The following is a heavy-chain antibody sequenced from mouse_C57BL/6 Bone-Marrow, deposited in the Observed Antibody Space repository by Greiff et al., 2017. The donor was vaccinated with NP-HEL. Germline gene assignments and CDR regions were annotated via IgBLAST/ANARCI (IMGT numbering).Heavy chain of an antibody. Sequence: VQLQQSGPVLVKPGASVKMSCKASGYTFTDYYMNWVKQSHGKSLEWIGVINPYNGGTSYNQKFKGKAKLTVDKSSSTAYMELNSLTSEDSAVSYCARGDDYDWFAYWGQGTLVTVSA. CDR3: ARGDDYDWFAY. J-gene: IGHJ3*01. CDR1: GYTFTDYY. CDR2: INPYNGGT. D-gene: IGHD2-4*01. V-gene: IGHV1-19*01.